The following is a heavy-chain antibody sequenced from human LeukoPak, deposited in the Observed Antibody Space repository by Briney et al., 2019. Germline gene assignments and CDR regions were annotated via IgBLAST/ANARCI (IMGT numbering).Heavy chain of an antibody. Sequence: SETLSLTCTVSGGSISSYYRSWIRQPAGKGLEWIGRIYTSGSTNYNPSLKSRVTMSVDTSKNQFSLKLSSVTAADTAVYYCARSGRQGRAEFDYWGQGTLVTVSS. V-gene: IGHV4-4*07. CDR2: IYTSGST. D-gene: IGHD3-10*01. CDR1: GGSISSYY. J-gene: IGHJ4*02. CDR3: ARSGRQGRAEFDY.